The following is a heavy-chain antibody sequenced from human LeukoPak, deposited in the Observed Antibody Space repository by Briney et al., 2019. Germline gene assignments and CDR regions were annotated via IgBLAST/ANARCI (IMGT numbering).Heavy chain of an antibody. D-gene: IGHD3-22*01. CDR3: ARGNYDSSGYYPRFDY. CDR2: IYYSGST. J-gene: IGHJ4*02. V-gene: IGHV4-59*01. CDR1: GGSISTYY. Sequence: SETLSLTCTVSGGSISTYYWSWIRQSPMKGLEWIGYIYYSGSTNYNPSLKSRVTISVDTSKNQFSLKLNSVTAAGTAVYFCARGNYDSSGYYPRFDYWGQGTLVTVSS.